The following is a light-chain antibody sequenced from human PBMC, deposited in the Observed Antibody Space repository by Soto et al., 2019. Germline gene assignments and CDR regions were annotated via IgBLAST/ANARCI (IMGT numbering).Light chain of an antibody. J-gene: IGKJ2*01. CDR2: NTS. Sequence: IVLTQSPGTLSLSPGERATLSCRASQSVNNNYVAWYQHTPGQAPRLLIYNTSNRATGIPDRFSGSGSGTDFTLTISRLEPEDCAVYYCQLFGSSPRYTFGQGTNLEIK. CDR3: QLFGSSPRYT. V-gene: IGKV3-20*01. CDR1: QSVNNNY.